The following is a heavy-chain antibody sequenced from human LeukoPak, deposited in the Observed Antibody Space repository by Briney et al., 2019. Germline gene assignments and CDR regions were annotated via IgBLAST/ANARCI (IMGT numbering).Heavy chain of an antibody. J-gene: IGHJ4*02. Sequence: PSETLSLTCAVYGGSFSGYYWSWIRQPPGKGLEWIGYIYYSGSTYYNPSLKSRITISVDTSKNQFSLKLSSVTAADTAVYYCAREGIYHLFDYWGQGTLVTVSS. CDR3: AREGIYHLFDY. CDR1: GGSFSGYY. V-gene: IGHV4-30-4*08. D-gene: IGHD5-12*01. CDR2: IYYSGST.